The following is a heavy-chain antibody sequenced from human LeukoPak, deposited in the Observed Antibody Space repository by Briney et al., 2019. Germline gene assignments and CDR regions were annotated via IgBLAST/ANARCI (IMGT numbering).Heavy chain of an antibody. V-gene: IGHV4-38-2*02. D-gene: IGHD5-12*01. CDR2: MYHSGTT. Sequence: SETLSLTCSVSGYSVSSGYYWGWIRPSPGKGLEWIGSMYHSGTTYYNPSLKSRVTLSVDTSKNQFSLKLSSVTAADTAVYYCAGQCTGYDAFDYWDQGTLVTVSS. J-gene: IGHJ4*02. CDR1: GYSVSSGYY. CDR3: AGQCTGYDAFDY.